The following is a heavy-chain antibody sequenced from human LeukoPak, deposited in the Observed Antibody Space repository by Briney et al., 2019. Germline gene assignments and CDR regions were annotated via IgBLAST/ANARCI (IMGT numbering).Heavy chain of an antibody. J-gene: IGHJ4*02. V-gene: IGHV1-24*01. CDR2: SDPEDGER. CDR1: GKTLSDLS. Sequence: ASVKVSCKVSGKTLSDLSIHWLRQPPGKGLEWLGGSDPEDGERIYAQMFQGRVTMTEDTSIDTAYMELSSLRSEDTAVYYCVTGFTTMAVDYFDYGGQGTLVTVS. CDR3: VTGFTTMAVDYFDY. D-gene: IGHD5-18*01.